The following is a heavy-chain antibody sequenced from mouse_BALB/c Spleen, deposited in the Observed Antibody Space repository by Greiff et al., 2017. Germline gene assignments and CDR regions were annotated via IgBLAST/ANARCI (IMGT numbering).Heavy chain of an antibody. V-gene: IGHV6-6*02. J-gene: IGHJ2*01. Sequence: EVQGVESGGGLVQPGGSMKLSCVASGFTFSNYWMNWVRQSPEKGLEWVAEIRLKSNNYATHYAESVKGRFTISRDDSKSSVYLQMNNLRAEDTGIYYCTRRVYDGYPHYFDYWGQGTTLTVSS. CDR3: TRRVYDGYPHYFDY. CDR2: IRLKSNNYAT. D-gene: IGHD2-3*01. CDR1: GFTFSNYW.